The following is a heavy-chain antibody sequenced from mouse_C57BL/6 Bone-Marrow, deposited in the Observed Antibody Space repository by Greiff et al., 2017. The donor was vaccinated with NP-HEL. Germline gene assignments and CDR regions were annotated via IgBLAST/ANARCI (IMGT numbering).Heavy chain of an antibody. Sequence: QVQLQQPGAELVMPGASVKLSCKASGYTFTSYWMPWVKQRPGQGLEWIGDIDPSVSYTYYNQKFKGKFTLTVDKSTSTSYMQLSRLTSEDSAVYYCAIITTVVRDYAMDYWGQGTSVTVSS. V-gene: IGHV1-69*01. D-gene: IGHD1-1*01. J-gene: IGHJ4*01. CDR1: GYTFTSYW. CDR3: AIITTVVRDYAMDY. CDR2: IDPSVSYT.